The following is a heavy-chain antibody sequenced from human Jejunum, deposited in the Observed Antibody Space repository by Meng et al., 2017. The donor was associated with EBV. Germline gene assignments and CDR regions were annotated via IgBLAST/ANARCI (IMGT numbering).Heavy chain of an antibody. CDR1: GFTFSSYS. V-gene: IGHV3-21*02. J-gene: IGHJ4*02. CDR3: VRDSSFNVH. D-gene: IGHD3-16*02. CDR2: ISSGSSFI. Sequence: EVALVEVGGGLVKPGGSLRLSWAAFGFTFSSYSMNWVRQAPGKGLEWVSYISSGSSFIYYADSVKGRFTISRDDAKNSLFLQLNSLRAEDTAVYYCVRDSSFNVHWGQGTLVTVSS.